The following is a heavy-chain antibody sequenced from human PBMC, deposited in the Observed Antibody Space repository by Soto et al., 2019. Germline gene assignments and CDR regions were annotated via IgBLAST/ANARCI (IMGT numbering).Heavy chain of an antibody. V-gene: IGHV1-69*01. Sequence: QVQLVQSGAEVKKPGSSVKVSCKASGGTFSSYAISWVRQAPGQGLEWMGGIIPIFGTANYAQKFQGRVTITADESTSTAYMELSSLRSEDTAVYYCARDKLRYFDWLSPYGMDVWGQGTTVTVSS. D-gene: IGHD3-9*01. CDR2: IIPIFGTA. CDR1: GGTFSSYA. J-gene: IGHJ6*02. CDR3: ARDKLRYFDWLSPYGMDV.